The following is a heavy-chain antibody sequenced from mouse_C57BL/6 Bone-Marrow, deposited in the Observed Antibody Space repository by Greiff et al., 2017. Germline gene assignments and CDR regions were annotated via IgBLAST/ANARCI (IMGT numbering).Heavy chain of an antibody. CDR1: GYTFTSYW. V-gene: IGHV1-53*01. CDR3: ARVEGYDGPWFAY. CDR2: INPSNGGT. J-gene: IGHJ3*01. D-gene: IGHD2-2*01. Sequence: VKLQQPGTELVKPGASVKLSCKASGYTFTSYWMHWVKQRPGQGLEWIGNINPSNGGTNYNEKFKSKATLTVDKSSSTAYMQLSSLTSEDSAVYYCARVEGYDGPWFAYWGQGTLVTVSA.